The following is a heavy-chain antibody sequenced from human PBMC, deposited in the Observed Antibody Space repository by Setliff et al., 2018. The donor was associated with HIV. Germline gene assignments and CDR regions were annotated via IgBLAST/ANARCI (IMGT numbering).Heavy chain of an antibody. CDR3: ARGSAMVRYYYYYGMDV. CDR1: GGSFSDYY. J-gene: IGHJ6*02. Sequence: SETLSLTCAVYGGSFSDYYWNWIRQPPGKGLEWIGEINYSGSTKYNPSLKSRVTISLDTSKNQFSLKLSSVTAADTAVYYCARGSAMVRYYYYYGMDVWGHGTTVTVSS. D-gene: IGHD5-18*01. V-gene: IGHV4-34*01. CDR2: INYSGST.